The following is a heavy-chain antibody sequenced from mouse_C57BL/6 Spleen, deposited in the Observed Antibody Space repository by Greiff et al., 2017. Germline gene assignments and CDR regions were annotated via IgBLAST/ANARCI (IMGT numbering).Heavy chain of an antibody. V-gene: IGHV1-55*01. Sequence: QVQLQQPGAELVKPGASVKMSCKASGYTFTSYWITWVKQRPGQGLEWIGDIYPGSGSTNYNEKFKSKATLTVDKSSSTAYMQLSSLPSEESSVYYCVSLGYGSRGAMDYWGQGTSVTVSS. CDR3: VSLGYGSRGAMDY. CDR1: GYTFTSYW. CDR2: IYPGSGST. D-gene: IGHD1-1*01. J-gene: IGHJ4*01.